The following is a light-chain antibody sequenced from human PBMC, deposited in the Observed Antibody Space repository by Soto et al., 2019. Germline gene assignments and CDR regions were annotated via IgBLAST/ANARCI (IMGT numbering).Light chain of an antibody. CDR2: GAS. Sequence: DIVLTQSPDTLSLSPGERATLSCRASQILTANYLAWYEHKPGQAPRLLIYGASSRAAGIPDRFSGSGSGTDVTLTISRVEPEDFAVYYCQQYNRSPWAFGQGTKVEIK. V-gene: IGKV3-20*01. J-gene: IGKJ1*01. CDR1: QILTANY. CDR3: QQYNRSPWA.